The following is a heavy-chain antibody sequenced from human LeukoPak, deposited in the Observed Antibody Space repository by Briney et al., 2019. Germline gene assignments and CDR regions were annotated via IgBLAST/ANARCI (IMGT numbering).Heavy chain of an antibody. J-gene: IGHJ4*02. CDR1: GGSFSGYY. Sequence: SETLSLTCAVYGGSFSGYYWSWIRQPPGKGLEWIGEINHSGSTNYNPSLKSRVTISVDTSKNQFSLKLSSVTAADTAVYYCARHRTIYYDNSGYWVWGQGTLVTVSS. CDR2: INHSGST. CDR3: ARHRTIYYDNSGYWV. D-gene: IGHD3-22*01. V-gene: IGHV4-34*01.